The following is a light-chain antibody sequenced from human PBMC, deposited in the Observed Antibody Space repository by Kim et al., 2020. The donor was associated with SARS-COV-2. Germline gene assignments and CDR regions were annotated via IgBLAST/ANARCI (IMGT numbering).Light chain of an antibody. CDR1: NIGSKS. J-gene: IGLJ3*02. Sequence: SYELTQPPSVSVAPGKTARITCGGNNIGSKSVHWYQQKPGQAPVLVIYYDSDRPSGIPERFSGSNSGNTATLTISSVEAGDEADYYCQVWDSSSDCVFGAGTKLTVL. CDR2: YDS. CDR3: QVWDSSSDCV. V-gene: IGLV3-21*04.